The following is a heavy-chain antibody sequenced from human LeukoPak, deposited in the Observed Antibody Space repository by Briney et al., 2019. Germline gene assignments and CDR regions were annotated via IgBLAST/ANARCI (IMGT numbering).Heavy chain of an antibody. D-gene: IGHD4-17*01. V-gene: IGHV1-8*01. CDR2: MNPNSGNT. J-gene: IGHJ4*02. CDR1: GYTFTSYD. CDR3: ARGPFFTTVTRDY. Sequence: GASVKVSCKASGYTFTSYDINWVRQATGQGLEWMGWMNPNSGNTGYAQKFQGRVTMTRNTSISTAYIELSSLRSEDTAVYYCARGPFFTTVTRDYWGQGTLVTVSS.